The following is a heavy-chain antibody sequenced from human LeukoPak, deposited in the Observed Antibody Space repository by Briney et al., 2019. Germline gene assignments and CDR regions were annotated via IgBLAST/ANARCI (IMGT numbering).Heavy chain of an antibody. J-gene: IGHJ4*02. CDR3: ARDPRNYGIDY. CDR1: GFTFSSYW. V-gene: IGHV3-74*01. Sequence: QPGGSLRLSCAASGFTFSSYWMHWVRQAPGKGLVWVSRINSDGSSTSYADSVKGRFTISRDNAKDTLYLQMNSLRAEDTAVYYCARDPRNYGIDYWGQGTLVTVSS. D-gene: IGHD1-7*01. CDR2: INSDGSST.